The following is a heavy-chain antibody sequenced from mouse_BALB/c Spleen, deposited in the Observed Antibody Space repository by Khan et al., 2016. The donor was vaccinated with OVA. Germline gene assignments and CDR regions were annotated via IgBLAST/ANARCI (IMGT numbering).Heavy chain of an antibody. V-gene: IGHV2-3*01. CDR2: IWGDGST. Sequence: QVQLKESGPGLVAPSQSLSITCTVSGFSLTSFIVSWVRQPPGKGLEWLGMIWGDGSTNYHSALISRLNIIKDNSKGQVFLELNSLQTDDTATYXCAKQKFGKGYFDVWGAGTTVTVSS. D-gene: IGHD2-10*02. CDR1: GFSLTSFI. CDR3: AKQKFGKGYFDV. J-gene: IGHJ1*01.